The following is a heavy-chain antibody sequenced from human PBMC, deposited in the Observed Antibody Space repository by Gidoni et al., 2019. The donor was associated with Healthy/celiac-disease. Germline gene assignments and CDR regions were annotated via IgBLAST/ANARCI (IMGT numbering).Heavy chain of an antibody. Sequence: QVQLVESGGGVVQPRRSLRLSCAASGFTFSSYAMHWVRPAPGKGLEWVAVISYDGSNKYYADSVKGRFTISRDNSKNTLYLQMNSLRAEDTAVYYCARGGGPKGYCSSTSCYGVDYYYYGMDVWGQGTTVTVSS. D-gene: IGHD2-2*01. CDR1: GFTFSSYA. CDR3: ARGGGPKGYCSSTSCYGVDYYYYGMDV. J-gene: IGHJ6*02. V-gene: IGHV3-30-3*01. CDR2: ISYDGSNK.